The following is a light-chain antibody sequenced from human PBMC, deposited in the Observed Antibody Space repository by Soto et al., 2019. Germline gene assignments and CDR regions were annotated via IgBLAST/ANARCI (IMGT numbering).Light chain of an antibody. J-gene: IGLJ1*01. Sequence: QSVLTQPASVSGSPGQSITISCTGTSSDVGGYNYVSWYQHHPGKAPKLIIYDVTNRPSGVSNPFSGSKSGNTASLTISGLQPEDEADYYCGSSTTCNIRQIVFGTGTKVTVL. V-gene: IGLV2-14*03. CDR2: DVT. CDR3: GSSTTCNIRQIV. CDR1: SSDVGGYNY.